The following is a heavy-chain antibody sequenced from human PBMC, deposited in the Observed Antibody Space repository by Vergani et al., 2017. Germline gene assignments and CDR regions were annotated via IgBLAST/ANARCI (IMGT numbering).Heavy chain of an antibody. CDR1: GYSFTSYW. J-gene: IGHJ4*02. V-gene: IGHV5-51*01. CDR2: IYPGDSDT. CDR3: ARHPYYDFWSGYYSYFDY. D-gene: IGHD3-3*01. Sequence: EKQLVQSGSETKKPGESLKISCKGSGYSFTSYWIGWVRQMPGKGLEWMGIIYPGDSDTRYSPSFQGQVTISAEKSISTAYLQWSSLKASDTAMYYCARHPYYDFWSGYYSYFDYWGQGTLVTVSS.